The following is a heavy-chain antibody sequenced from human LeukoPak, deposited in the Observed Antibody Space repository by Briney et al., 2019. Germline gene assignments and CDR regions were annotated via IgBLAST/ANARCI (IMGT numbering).Heavy chain of an antibody. V-gene: IGHV4-30-4*08. CDR2: IYYSGST. D-gene: IGHD2-2*02. J-gene: IGHJ4*02. Sequence: SETLSLTCTVSGGSISSGDYYWSWIRQPPGKGLEWIGYIYYSGSTYYNPSLKSRVTISVDTSKNQFSLKLSSVTAADTAVYYCARYLGYCSSTSCYKVFDYWGQGTLVTVSS. CDR1: GGSISSGDYY. CDR3: ARYLGYCSSTSCYKVFDY.